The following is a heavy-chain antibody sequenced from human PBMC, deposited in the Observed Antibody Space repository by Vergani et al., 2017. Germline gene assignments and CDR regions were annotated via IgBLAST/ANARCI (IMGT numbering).Heavy chain of an antibody. V-gene: IGHV3-23*04. CDR3: AKGVYCSSTSCYEGRGYYYGMGV. D-gene: IGHD2-2*01. Sequence: DVHLAESGGGFFQPGGSLRLSCAASGFTFSSYAMRWVRQVPGKGLEWVSGISGSGGNTYYANSVKGRFTISRDNSKNTLYLQMNSLRADDTAVYYCAKGVYCSSTSCYEGRGYYYGMGVWGQGTTVTFSS. CDR2: ISGSGGNT. J-gene: IGHJ6*02. CDR1: GFTFSSYA.